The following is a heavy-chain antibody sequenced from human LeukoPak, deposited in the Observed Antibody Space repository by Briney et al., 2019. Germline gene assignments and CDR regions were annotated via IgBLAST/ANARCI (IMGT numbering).Heavy chain of an antibody. D-gene: IGHD1-1*01. CDR2: IYTSGST. CDR3: ARETRYFDP. Sequence: SETLSLTCTVSGGSISGYYWCWIRQPAGKGLEYIGHIYTSGSTNYNPSLKSRVTMSVDTSKNQFSLKLSSVTAADTAVYYCARETRYFDPWGQGTLVTVSS. V-gene: IGHV4-4*07. CDR1: GGSISGYY. J-gene: IGHJ5*02.